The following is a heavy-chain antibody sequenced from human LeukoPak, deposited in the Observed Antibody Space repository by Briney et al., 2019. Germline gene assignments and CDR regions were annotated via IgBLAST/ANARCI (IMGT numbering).Heavy chain of an antibody. CDR3: ARLGRGATLDAFDI. CDR1: GGSISSYY. CDR2: IYYSGST. J-gene: IGHJ3*02. V-gene: IGHV4-59*08. D-gene: IGHD3-10*01. Sequence: SETLSLTCTVSGGSISSYYWSWIRQPPGEGLEWIGYIYYSGSTNYNPSLKSRVTISVDTSKNQFSLKLSSVTAADTAVYYCARLGRGATLDAFDIWGQGTMVTVSS.